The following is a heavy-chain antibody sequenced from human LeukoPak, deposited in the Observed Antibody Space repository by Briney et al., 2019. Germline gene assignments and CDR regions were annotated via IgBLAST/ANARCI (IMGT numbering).Heavy chain of an antibody. CDR1: GFTFSSYA. Sequence: GRSLRLSCAASGFTFSSYAMHWVRQAPGKGLEWVAVISYDGSNKYYADSVKGRFTISRDNSKNTLYLQMNSLRAEDTAVYYCARDPTYYYGSSGYPYYYYMDVWGKGTTVTVSS. J-gene: IGHJ6*03. D-gene: IGHD3-22*01. CDR3: ARDPTYYYGSSGYPYYYYMDV. CDR2: ISYDGSNK. V-gene: IGHV3-30*04.